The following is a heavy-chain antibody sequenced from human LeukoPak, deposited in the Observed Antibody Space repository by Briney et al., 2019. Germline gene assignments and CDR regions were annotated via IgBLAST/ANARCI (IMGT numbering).Heavy chain of an antibody. CDR2: IYTSGST. J-gene: IGHJ6*03. CDR3: ARSGVVPAAIDDYYYYMDV. Sequence: SETLSLTCTVSGGSISSGSYYWSWIRQPAGKGLEWIGRIYTSGSTNYNPSLKSRVTISVDTSKNQFSLKPSSVTAADTAVYYCARSGVVPAAIDDYYYYMDVWGKGTTVTVSS. D-gene: IGHD2-2*01. V-gene: IGHV4-61*02. CDR1: GGSISSGSYY.